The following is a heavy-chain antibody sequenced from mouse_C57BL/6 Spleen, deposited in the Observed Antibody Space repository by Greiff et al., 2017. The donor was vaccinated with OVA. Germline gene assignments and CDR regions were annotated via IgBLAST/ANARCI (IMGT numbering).Heavy chain of an antibody. V-gene: IGHV5-17*01. CDR2: ISSGSSTI. CDR1: GFTFSDYG. CDR3: ARPELGPWYFDV. D-gene: IGHD4-1*01. J-gene: IGHJ1*03. Sequence: EVQLVESGGGLVKPGGSLKLSCAASGFTFSDYGMHWVRQAPEKGLEWVAYISSGSSTIYYADTVKGRFTISRDNAKNTLFLQMTSLRSEDTAMYYCARPELGPWYFDVWGTGTTVTVSS.